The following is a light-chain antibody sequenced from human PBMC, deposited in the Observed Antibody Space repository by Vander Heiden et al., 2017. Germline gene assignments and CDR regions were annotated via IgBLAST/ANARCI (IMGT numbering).Light chain of an antibody. CDR3: QVWVRSSDHVV. J-gene: IGLJ7*01. CDR2: DDS. V-gene: IGLV3-21*02. Sequence: SYVLTQPPSASVAPRHTARITCGGDDLGSKSVHWYQQKPGRAPVLVVYDDSDRPSGIPERFSGSSSGNTATLTISRVEAGDEADYYCQVWVRSSDHVVFGGGTQLTVL. CDR1: DLGSKS.